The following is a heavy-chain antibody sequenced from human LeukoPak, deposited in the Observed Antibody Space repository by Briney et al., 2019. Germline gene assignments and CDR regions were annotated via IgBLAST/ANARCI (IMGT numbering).Heavy chain of an antibody. CDR3: ARSLSYVSGRYYHFEY. Sequence: SETLSLTCGVSGFYISSSHYWGWIRQPPGKGLEWIGSIYHSGSTYYNPSLQSRVTISVDTSKNQFSLTLSSLTAADTAVYYCARSLSYVSGRYYHFEYWGQGTLVTDSS. J-gene: IGHJ4*02. CDR1: GFYISSSHY. CDR2: IYHSGST. V-gene: IGHV4-38-2*01. D-gene: IGHD3-10*01.